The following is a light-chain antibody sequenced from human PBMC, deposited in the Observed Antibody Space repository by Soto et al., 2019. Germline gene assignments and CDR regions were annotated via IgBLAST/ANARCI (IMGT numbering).Light chain of an antibody. Sequence: QSVLTQPPSASGTPGQRVTISCSGSDSDIGSNTVNWYQHLPGTAPQLLIYTNIQRPSGVPDRCSGSKSGTSASLAISGLQSEDEADYYCTAWHDSLNGYVFGTGTKLTVL. CDR3: TAWHDSLNGYV. CDR1: DSDIGSNT. V-gene: IGLV1-44*01. CDR2: TNI. J-gene: IGLJ1*01.